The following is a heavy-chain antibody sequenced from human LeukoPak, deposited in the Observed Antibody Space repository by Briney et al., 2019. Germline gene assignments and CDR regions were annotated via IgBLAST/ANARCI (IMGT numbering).Heavy chain of an antibody. V-gene: IGHV3-23*01. CDR2: ISGSGGST. CDR1: GFTFSSYG. D-gene: IGHD5-12*01. CDR3: AKDSGYDYFDYYYYYVDV. J-gene: IGHJ6*03. Sequence: PGGTLRLSCAASGFTFSSYGMSWVRQAPGKGLEWVSAISGSGGSTYYADSVKGRFTISRDNSKNALYLQMNSLRAEDTAVYYCAKDSGYDYFDYYYYYVDVWGKGTTVTVSS.